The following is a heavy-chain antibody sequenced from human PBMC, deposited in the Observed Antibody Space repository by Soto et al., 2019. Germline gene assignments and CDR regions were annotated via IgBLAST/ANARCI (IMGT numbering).Heavy chain of an antibody. CDR1: GGSISSGGHF. Sequence: QVRLQESGPGLVKPSQTLSLTCTVSGGSISSGGHFWSWIRQHPGKGLEWIGYIYYSGSAYYNPSLKSRVTLSLDTSKNHFSLELNSVTAADTAVYFCASLSRYCSSTSCPQYFYYIDVWGKGTTVTVSS. V-gene: IGHV4-31*03. D-gene: IGHD2-2*01. J-gene: IGHJ6*03. CDR2: IYYSGSA. CDR3: ASLSRYCSSTSCPQYFYYIDV.